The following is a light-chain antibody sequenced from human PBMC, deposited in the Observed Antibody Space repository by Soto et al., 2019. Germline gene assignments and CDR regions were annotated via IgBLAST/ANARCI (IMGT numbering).Light chain of an antibody. CDR3: QNFRSSAIS. V-gene: IGKV1-13*02. CDR2: DAS. CDR1: QGIGSA. J-gene: IGKJ4*01. Sequence: AIQLTQSPSSLSASVGDRVSITCLASQGIGSALAWYQLKPGAAPALLISDASTLESGVPSRFSGSRSGADFTLTISSLQPEDFATYYCQNFRSSAISFGGGTKVDIK.